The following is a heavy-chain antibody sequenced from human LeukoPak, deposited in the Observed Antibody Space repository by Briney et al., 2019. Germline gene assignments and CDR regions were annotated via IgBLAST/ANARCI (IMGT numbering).Heavy chain of an antibody. D-gene: IGHD4-17*01. CDR3: AKARYGDQYYFDY. J-gene: IGHJ4*02. V-gene: IGHV3-9*01. CDR1: GFTFDDYA. CDR2: ISWNSGSI. Sequence: GGSLRLSCAASGFTFDDYAMHWVWQAPGKGLEWVSGISWNSGSIGYADSLKGRFTISRDNAKNSLSLQMNSLRAEDTALYYCAKARYGDQYYFDYWGQGTLVTVSS.